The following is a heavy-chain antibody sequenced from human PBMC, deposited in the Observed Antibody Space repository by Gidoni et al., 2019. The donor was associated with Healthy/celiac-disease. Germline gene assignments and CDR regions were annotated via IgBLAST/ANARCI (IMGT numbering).Heavy chain of an antibody. CDR2: ISYDGSNK. Sequence: QVQLVESGGGVVQPGRSLRLSCAASGFTLRSYAMHWVRQAPGTGLEWVAVISYDGSNKYYADSVKGRFTISRDNSKNTLYLQMNSLRAEDTAVYYCASVWRLSRRHRLLWFGELNDYYFDYWGQGTLVTVSS. D-gene: IGHD3-10*01. CDR3: ASVWRLSRRHRLLWFGELNDYYFDY. CDR1: GFTLRSYA. V-gene: IGHV3-30-3*01. J-gene: IGHJ4*02.